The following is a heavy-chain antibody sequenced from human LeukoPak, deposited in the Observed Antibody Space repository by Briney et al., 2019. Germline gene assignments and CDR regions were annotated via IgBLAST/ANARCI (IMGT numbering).Heavy chain of an antibody. V-gene: IGHV1-8*01. J-gene: IGHJ6*03. Sequence: ASVKVSCKASGYTFTSYDINWVRQATGQGLEWMGWMNPNSGNTGYAQKFQGRVTMTRNTSISTAYMELSSLRSEDTAVYYCARGQRGYSGYDLNYYYYMDVWAKGPRSPSP. CDR1: GYTFTSYD. D-gene: IGHD5-12*01. CDR2: MNPNSGNT. CDR3: ARGQRGYSGYDLNYYYYMDV.